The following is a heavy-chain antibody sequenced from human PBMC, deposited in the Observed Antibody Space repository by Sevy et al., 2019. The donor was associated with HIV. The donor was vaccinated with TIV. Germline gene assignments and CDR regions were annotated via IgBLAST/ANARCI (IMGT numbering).Heavy chain of an antibody. CDR1: GYTFTSYG. CDR3: AGQIGYCSGGSCYSLYGMDV. V-gene: IGHV1-18*01. Sequence: ASVKVSCKASGYTFTSYGISWVRQAPGQGLEWMGWISAYNGNTNYAQKLQGRVTMTTDTSTSTAYMELRSLRSDDTAVYYGAGQIGYCSGGSCYSLYGMDVWGQGTTVTVSS. D-gene: IGHD2-15*01. J-gene: IGHJ6*02. CDR2: ISAYNGNT.